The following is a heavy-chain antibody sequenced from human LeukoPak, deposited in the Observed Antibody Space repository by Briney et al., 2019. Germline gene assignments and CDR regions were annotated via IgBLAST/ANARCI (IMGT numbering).Heavy chain of an antibody. Sequence: GGSRNLSCAAPGFTFSSNSITWFRKPQGKGLEWVSYISSSRSTIYYADSVKGRFTISRDNAKNSLYLQMNSLRAEDTAVYYCARGNCGGDCYPPYYYYGMDVWGQGTTVTVSS. CDR1: GFTFSSNS. D-gene: IGHD2-21*02. CDR3: ARGNCGGDCYPPYYYYGMDV. CDR2: ISSSRSTI. V-gene: IGHV3-48*01. J-gene: IGHJ6*02.